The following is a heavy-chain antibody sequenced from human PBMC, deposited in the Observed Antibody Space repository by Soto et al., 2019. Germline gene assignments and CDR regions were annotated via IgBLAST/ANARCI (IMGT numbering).Heavy chain of an antibody. V-gene: IGHV3-11*05. CDR2: INSGSNYI. Sequence: GGSLRLSCSASGITFTDSYMSWIRQSPGKGLEWISYINSGSNYIKYSDSVRGRFTISRDNAKKLLFLQMNDLRVEVTGIYFCATDFRRFDIWGPGVLVTVSS. CDR3: ATDFRRFDI. J-gene: IGHJ4*02. CDR1: GITFTDSY.